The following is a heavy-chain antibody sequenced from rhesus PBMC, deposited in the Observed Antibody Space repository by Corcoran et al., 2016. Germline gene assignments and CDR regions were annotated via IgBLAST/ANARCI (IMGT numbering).Heavy chain of an antibody. D-gene: IGHD2-2*01. Sequence: QVQLRESGPAVVAPSETLSLTCAVSGGSISSPTWWSWLRQSPGKGLEWIGAIYGSRGSTEYNPSLKSRVTISKDTSNNQFSLKLRSVTAADTAVYYCARDGSNYLLFDSWGQGVLVTVSS. CDR2: IYGSRGST. CDR3: ARDGSNYLLFDS. V-gene: IGHV4-93*01. J-gene: IGHJ4*01. CDR1: GGSISSPTW.